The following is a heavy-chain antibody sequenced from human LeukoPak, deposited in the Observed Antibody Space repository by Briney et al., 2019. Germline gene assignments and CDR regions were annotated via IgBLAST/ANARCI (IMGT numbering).Heavy chain of an antibody. CDR3: ALTITVTRGLYGFDV. CDR2: ISRSSSYI. Sequence: GGSLRLSCVASGFTFSSYSMNWVRQAPGKGLEWVSSISRSSSYINYADSLKGRFTISRDNAKNSVYLQMNSLRAEDTAVYYCALTITVTRGLYGFDVWGQGTMVTVSS. J-gene: IGHJ3*01. CDR1: GFTFSSYS. D-gene: IGHD4-17*01. V-gene: IGHV3-21*01.